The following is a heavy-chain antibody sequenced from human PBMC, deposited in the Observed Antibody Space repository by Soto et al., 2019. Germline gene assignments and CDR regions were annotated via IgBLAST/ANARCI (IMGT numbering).Heavy chain of an antibody. CDR3: ARHGSRGSSSQRYYYYAMDV. Sequence: GESLKISCKGSGYSFTNYWIGWVRQMPGKGLGWMGIIYPGDSDTRYSPSFQGQVTISADKSISTAYLQWSSLKASDTAMYYCARHGSRGSSSQRYYYYAMDVWGQGTTVTFSS. J-gene: IGHJ6*02. V-gene: IGHV5-51*01. CDR1: GYSFTNYW. CDR2: IYPGDSDT. D-gene: IGHD6-6*01.